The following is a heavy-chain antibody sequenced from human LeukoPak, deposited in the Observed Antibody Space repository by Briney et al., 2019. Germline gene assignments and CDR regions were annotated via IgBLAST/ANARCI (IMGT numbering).Heavy chain of an antibody. CDR2: IYTSGST. CDR1: GGSISSGSYY. V-gene: IGHV4-61*02. CDR3: AREGVLPWFGELLG. Sequence: SETLSLTCTVSGGSISSGSYYWSWIRQPAGKGLEWIGRIYTSGSTNYNPSLKSRVTISVDTSKNQFSLKLSSVTAADTAVYYCAREGVLPWFGELLGWGQGTLVTVSS. J-gene: IGHJ4*02. D-gene: IGHD3-10*01.